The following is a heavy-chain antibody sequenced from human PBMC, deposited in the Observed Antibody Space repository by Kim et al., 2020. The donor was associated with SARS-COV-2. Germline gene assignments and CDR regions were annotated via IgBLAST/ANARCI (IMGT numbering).Heavy chain of an antibody. V-gene: IGHV3-11*05. CDR2: ISSSSSYT. CDR3: ARGVAVAGTYGNFDY. CDR1: GFTFSDYY. D-gene: IGHD6-19*01. Sequence: GGSLRLSCAASGFTFSDYYMSWIRQAPGKGLEWVSYISSSSSYTNYAASVKGRFTISRDNAKNSLYLQMSILRAEDTAVYYCARGVAVAGTYGNFDYWGQGTLVTVSS. J-gene: IGHJ4*02.